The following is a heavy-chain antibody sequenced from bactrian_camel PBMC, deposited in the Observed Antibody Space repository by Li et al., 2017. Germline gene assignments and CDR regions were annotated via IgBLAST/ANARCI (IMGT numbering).Heavy chain of an antibody. CDR1: GDTARRYC. V-gene: IGHV3S1*01. CDR2: LHTTTGTT. D-gene: IGHD2*01. CDR3: AADPGSRQIYEYGY. Sequence: VQLVESGGGSVQAGGSLRLSCAASGDTARRYCMGWFRQVPGKEREGVASLHTTTGTTYYVDSVKGRFVISQDNAKNTVYLQMNSLKSEDTALYYCAADPGSRQIYEYGYWGRGTQVTVS. J-gene: IGHJ4*01.